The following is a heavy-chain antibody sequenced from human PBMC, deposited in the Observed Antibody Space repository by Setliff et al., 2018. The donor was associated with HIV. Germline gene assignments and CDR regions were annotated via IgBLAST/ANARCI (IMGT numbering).Heavy chain of an antibody. D-gene: IGHD3-16*01. CDR3: PRGSLYYDYVWGTPLPLDY. J-gene: IGHJ4*02. CDR2: IYHSGST. CDR1: GYSISSGYY. Sequence: SETLSLTCAVSGYSISSGYYWGWVRQPPGKGLEWIGTIYHSGSTYYNPSLKSRVTISVVTSKNQFSLKLTSVTAADPAVYYCPRGSLYYDYVWGTPLPLDYWGQGTLVTVSS. V-gene: IGHV4-38-2*01.